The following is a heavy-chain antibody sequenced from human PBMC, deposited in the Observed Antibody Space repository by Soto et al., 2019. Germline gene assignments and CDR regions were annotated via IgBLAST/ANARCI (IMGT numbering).Heavy chain of an antibody. CDR2: FYYSGST. V-gene: IGHV4-31*03. Sequence: QVQLQESGPGLVKPSQTLSLTCTVSGGSISTVCYYWDWIRQHPGKGLEWIGYFYYSGSTYYNPSLKSRVTISGNTSKNQFSLKRSSVTAADTAVYYCARSVFPWGQGTLVTVSS. J-gene: IGHJ5*02. CDR1: GGSISTVCYY. CDR3: ARSVFP.